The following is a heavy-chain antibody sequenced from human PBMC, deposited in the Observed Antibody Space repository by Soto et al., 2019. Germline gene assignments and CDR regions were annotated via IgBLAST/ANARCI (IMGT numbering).Heavy chain of an antibody. Sequence: ASVEGPCKASGYTFTSYGISWVRQAPGQGLEWMGLISAYNGNTNYAQKLQGRVTMTTDTSTSTAYMELRSLRSDDTAVYYCARVLSEYCGGDCYGYWGQGTLVT. V-gene: IGHV1-18*04. CDR1: GYTFTSYG. CDR3: ARVLSEYCGGDCYGY. D-gene: IGHD2-21*01. J-gene: IGHJ4*02. CDR2: ISAYNGNT.